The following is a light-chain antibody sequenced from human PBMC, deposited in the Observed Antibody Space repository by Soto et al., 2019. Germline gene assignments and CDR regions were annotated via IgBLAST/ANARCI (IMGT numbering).Light chain of an antibody. V-gene: IGKV3-15*01. J-gene: IGKJ3*01. CDR3: QQYDNRPPFT. CDR2: GAS. Sequence: EIAMTQSPATLSVSPGERAILSCRASQSVSSNLAWYQQKPGLAPRLLIYGASTRATGIPARFSGSGSGTEFTLTISSLQSEDFAVYYCQQYDNRPPFTFGPGTKVDIK. CDR1: QSVSSN.